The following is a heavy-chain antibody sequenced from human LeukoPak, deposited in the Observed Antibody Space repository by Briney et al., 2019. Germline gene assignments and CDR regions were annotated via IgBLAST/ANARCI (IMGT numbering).Heavy chain of an antibody. CDR3: ARVRDYSGWQFDF. V-gene: IGHV3-53*01. Sequence: PGGSLRLSCAASGLTVSSNYMTWVRQAPGKGLEWVSVIYSSGITYYADSVKGRFTISRDNSKNTLYLQMNSLRAEDTAVYYCARVRDYSGWQFDFWGQGTLVTVSS. CDR1: GLTVSSNY. D-gene: IGHD6-19*01. CDR2: IYSSGIT. J-gene: IGHJ4*02.